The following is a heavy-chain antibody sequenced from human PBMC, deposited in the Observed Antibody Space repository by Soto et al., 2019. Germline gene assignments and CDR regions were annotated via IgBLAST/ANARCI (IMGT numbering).Heavy chain of an antibody. CDR3: ARDGPNYPFDP. V-gene: IGHV1-18*01. J-gene: IGHJ5*02. D-gene: IGHD1-1*01. CDR2: ISAYNGNT. Sequence: GASVKVSWKAAGYTFTSYGISWGRQAPGQGLEWMGWISAYNGNTNYAQKLQGRVTMTTDTSTSTAYMELRSLRSDDTAVYYCARDGPNYPFDPWGQGTLVTVSS. CDR1: GYTFTSYG.